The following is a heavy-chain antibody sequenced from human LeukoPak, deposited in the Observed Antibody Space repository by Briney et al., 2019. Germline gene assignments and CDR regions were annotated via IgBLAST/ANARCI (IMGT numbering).Heavy chain of an antibody. J-gene: IGHJ3*02. V-gene: IGHV4-38-2*02. D-gene: IGHD3-9*01. CDR1: GYSISSGYY. CDR3: ARDTYYDILTGYSPDAFDI. CDR2: IYHSGST. Sequence: SETLSLTCTVSGYSISSGYYWGWIRQPPGKGLEWIGSIYHSGSTYYNPSLKSRVTISVDTSKNQFSLKLSSVTAADTAVYYCARDTYYDILTGYSPDAFDIWGQGTMVTVSS.